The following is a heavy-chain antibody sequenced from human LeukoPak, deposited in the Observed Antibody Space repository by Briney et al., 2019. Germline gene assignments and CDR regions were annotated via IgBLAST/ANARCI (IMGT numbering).Heavy chain of an antibody. V-gene: IGHV3-74*01. CDR2: ISPTGSTT. CDR3: ARGPNSNWSGLDF. Sequence: GGSLRLSCAASGFTFSSYAMNWVRQAPGKGLVWVSRISPTGSTTSYADSVKGRFTVSRDNAKNTLYLQVNNLRAEDTAVYYCARGPNSNWSGLDFWGQGTLLTVSS. J-gene: IGHJ4*02. CDR1: GFTFSSYA. D-gene: IGHD6-6*01.